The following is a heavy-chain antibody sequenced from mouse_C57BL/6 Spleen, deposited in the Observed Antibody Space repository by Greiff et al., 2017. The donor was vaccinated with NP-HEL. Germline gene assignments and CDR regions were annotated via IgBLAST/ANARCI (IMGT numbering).Heavy chain of an antibody. D-gene: IGHD1-1*01. CDR1: GFTFSDYG. J-gene: IGHJ1*03. CDR3: ARQDYGWYFDV. Sequence: EVKLVESGGGLVKPGGSLKLSCAASGFTFSDYGMHWVRQAPEKGLEWVAYISSGSSTIYYADTVKGRFTISRDNAKNTLFLQMTSLRSEDTARYYCARQDYGWYFDVWGTGTTVTVSS. V-gene: IGHV5-17*01. CDR2: ISSGSSTI.